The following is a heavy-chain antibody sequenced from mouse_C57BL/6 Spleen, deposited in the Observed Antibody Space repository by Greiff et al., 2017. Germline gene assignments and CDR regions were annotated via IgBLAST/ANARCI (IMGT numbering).Heavy chain of an antibody. V-gene: IGHV1-82*01. CDR3: AILDSSGYYFDY. Sequence: QVQLQQSGPELVKPGASVKISCKASGYAFSSSWMNWVKQRPGKGLEWIGRIYPGDGDTNYNGKFKGKATLTADKSSSTAYMQLSSLTSEDSAVYFCAILDSSGYYFDYWGQGTTLTVSS. J-gene: IGHJ2*01. CDR2: IYPGDGDT. D-gene: IGHD3-2*02. CDR1: GYAFSSSW.